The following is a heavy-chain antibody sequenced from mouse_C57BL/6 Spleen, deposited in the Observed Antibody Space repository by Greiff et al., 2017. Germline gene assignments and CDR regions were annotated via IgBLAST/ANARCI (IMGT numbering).Heavy chain of an antibody. CDR1: GYTFTSYW. V-gene: IGHV1-53*01. CDR2: INPSNGGT. CDR3: ARWPIYDGYYSYAVDY. J-gene: IGHJ4*01. D-gene: IGHD2-3*01. Sequence: QVQLQQPGTELVKPGASVKLSCKASGYTFTSYWMHWVKQRPGQGLEWIGNINPSNGGTNYNEKFKSKATLTVDKSSSTAYMQLSSLTSEDSAFYYCARWPIYDGYYSYAVDYWGQGTSVTVSS.